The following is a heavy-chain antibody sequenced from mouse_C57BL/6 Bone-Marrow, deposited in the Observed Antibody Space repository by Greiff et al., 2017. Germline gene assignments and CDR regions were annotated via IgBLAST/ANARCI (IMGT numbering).Heavy chain of an antibody. Sequence: VQLQESGPGLVQPSQSLSITCTVSGFSLTSYGVHWVRQSPGKGLAWLGVLWSGGSTDYNAAFISRLSISKDNSKSQVFFKMNSLQADDTAIYYCARKNLHDAMDYWCQGTSVTVSS. CDR1: GFSLTSYG. CDR2: LWSGGST. V-gene: IGHV2-2*01. CDR3: ARKNLHDAMDY. J-gene: IGHJ4*01.